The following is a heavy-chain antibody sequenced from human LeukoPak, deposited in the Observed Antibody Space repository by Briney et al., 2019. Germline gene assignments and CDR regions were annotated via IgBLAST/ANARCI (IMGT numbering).Heavy chain of an antibody. CDR2: INLNNGAT. CDR1: GYTFTDYY. J-gene: IGHJ4*02. V-gene: IGHV1-2*02. D-gene: IGHD3-10*01. CDR3: ASWAEKHAPMAVFDY. Sequence: GASVKVSCKGSGYTFTDYYMHWVRQAPGQGLEWMGWINLNNGATNYVQKFQDRVTMTRDTSISTAYMEVSRLRYDDTAVYYCASWAEKHAPMAVFDYWGQGTLVTVSS.